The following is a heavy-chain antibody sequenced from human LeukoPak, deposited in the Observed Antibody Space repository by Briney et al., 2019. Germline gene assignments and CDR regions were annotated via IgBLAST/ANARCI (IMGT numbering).Heavy chain of an antibody. Sequence: PSETLSLTCTVSGGSISSGGYYWSWIRQHPGKGLEWIGYIYYSGSTYYNPSLKSRVTIPVDTSKNQFSLKLSSVTAADTAVYYCARGAMVRGVIIDGDDYWGQGTLVTVSS. V-gene: IGHV4-31*03. CDR1: GGSISSGGYY. CDR3: ARGAMVRGVIIDGDDY. D-gene: IGHD3-10*01. J-gene: IGHJ4*02. CDR2: IYYSGST.